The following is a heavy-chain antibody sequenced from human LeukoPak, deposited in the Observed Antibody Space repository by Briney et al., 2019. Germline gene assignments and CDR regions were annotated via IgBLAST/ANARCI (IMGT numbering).Heavy chain of an antibody. CDR2: INHSGST. Sequence: PSETLSLTCAVYGGSFSGYYWSWIRQPPGKGLEWIGEINHSGSTNYNPSLKSRVTISVDTSKNQFSLRLSSVTAADTAVYYCARFVDDYSNWFDPWGQGTLVTVSS. CDR1: GGSFSGYY. CDR3: ARFVDDYSNWFDP. D-gene: IGHD4-11*01. V-gene: IGHV4-34*01. J-gene: IGHJ5*02.